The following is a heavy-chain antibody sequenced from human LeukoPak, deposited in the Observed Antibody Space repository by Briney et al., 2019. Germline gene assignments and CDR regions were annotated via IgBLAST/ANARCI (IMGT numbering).Heavy chain of an antibody. Sequence: PGGSLRLSCAASGFTFSSYSMNWVRQAPEKGLEWVSSISSSSSYIYYADSVKGRFTISRDNAKNSLYLQMNSLRGEDTAVYYCAREVTTIFGVVSPHMDVWGKGTTVTVSS. CDR2: ISSSSSYI. J-gene: IGHJ6*03. CDR1: GFTFSSYS. D-gene: IGHD3-3*01. V-gene: IGHV3-21*01. CDR3: AREVTTIFGVVSPHMDV.